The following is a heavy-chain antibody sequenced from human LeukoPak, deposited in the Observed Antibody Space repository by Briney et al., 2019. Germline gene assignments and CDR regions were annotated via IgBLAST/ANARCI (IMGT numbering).Heavy chain of an antibody. CDR1: GFTFSSYG. V-gene: IGHV3-66*01. J-gene: IGHJ4*02. CDR2: IYSGGST. Sequence: HTGGSLRLSCAASGFTFSSYGMSWVRQAPGKGLEWVSVIYSGGSTYYADSVKGRFTISRDNSKNTLYLQMNSLRAEDTAVYYCARDRFGFGELPDYWGQGTLVTVSS. D-gene: IGHD3-10*01. CDR3: ARDRFGFGELPDY.